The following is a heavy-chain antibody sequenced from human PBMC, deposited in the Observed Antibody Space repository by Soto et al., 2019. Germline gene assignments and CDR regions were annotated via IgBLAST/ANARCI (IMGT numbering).Heavy chain of an antibody. V-gene: IGHV3-33*01. CDR2: TWSHRNNK. CDR1: GFTFSRYT. D-gene: IGHD3-22*01. Sequence: QVQLVESGGGVVQPGRSQRLSCAASGFTFSRYTMHWVRQAPGKGLEWVATTWSHRNNKYYADSVRCRFTISRDNSQNTVYLQMDSLRAEDTAVYYCVTDFGNYKFDIWGQGTMVTVAS. CDR3: VTDFGNYKFDI. J-gene: IGHJ3*02.